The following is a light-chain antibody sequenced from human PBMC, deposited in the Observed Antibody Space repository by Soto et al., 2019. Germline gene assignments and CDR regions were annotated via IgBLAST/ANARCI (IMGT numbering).Light chain of an antibody. CDR3: SSYTSSSTQV. V-gene: IGLV2-14*01. J-gene: IGLJ2*01. CDR1: SSDVGGYNY. CDR2: EVS. Sequence: QSVLTQPASVSGSPGQSITISCTGTSSDVGGYNYVSWYQQHPGKAPKLMIYEVSNRPSGVSNRFSGSKSDNTASLTISGLQAEDEADYYCSSYTSSSTQVFGGGTKLTVL.